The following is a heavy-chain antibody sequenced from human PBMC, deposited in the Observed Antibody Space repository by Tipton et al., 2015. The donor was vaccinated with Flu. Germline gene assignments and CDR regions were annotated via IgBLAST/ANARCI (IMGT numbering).Heavy chain of an antibody. V-gene: IGHV3-30*04. D-gene: IGHD2-2*01. CDR3: ARDRDWYQLLWTADY. CDR1: GFTFSSYA. Sequence: SLRLSCAASGFTFSSYAMHWVRQAPAKGLEWVAVISYDGSNKYYADSVKGRFTISRDNSKNTLYLQMNSLRAEDTAVYYCARDRDWYQLLWTADYWGQGTLVTVSS. J-gene: IGHJ4*02. CDR2: ISYDGSNK.